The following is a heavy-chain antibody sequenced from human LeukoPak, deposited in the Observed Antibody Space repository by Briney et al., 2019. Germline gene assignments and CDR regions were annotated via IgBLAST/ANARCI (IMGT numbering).Heavy chain of an antibody. CDR3: ARVSIVGATVDY. CDR2: LYYSGST. Sequence: SETLSLTCTVSGDSISSSSYYWGWIRQPPGKGLESIGSLYYSGSTYYNPSLKSRVTISVDTSKNQFSLKLSSVTAADTAVYYCARVSIVGATVDYWGQGTLVTVSS. D-gene: IGHD1-26*01. CDR1: GDSISSSSYY. V-gene: IGHV4-39*07. J-gene: IGHJ4*02.